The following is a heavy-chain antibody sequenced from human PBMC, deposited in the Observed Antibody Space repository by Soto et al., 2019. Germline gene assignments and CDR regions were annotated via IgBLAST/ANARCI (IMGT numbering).Heavy chain of an antibody. CDR2: AYYRSKWYI. V-gene: IGHV6-1*01. CDR3: ARWNSSSWYPYYYGMDV. J-gene: IGHJ6*02. D-gene: IGHD6-13*01. CDR1: GDSLSSNTAA. Sequence: SQTLSLTCAISGDSLSSNTAAWNWIRQSPTRGLEWLGRAYYRSKWYIDYEESVKSRVTINPDTSRNQFSLQLNSVTPEDTAVYYCARWNSSSWYPYYYGMDVWGQGTTVTVSS.